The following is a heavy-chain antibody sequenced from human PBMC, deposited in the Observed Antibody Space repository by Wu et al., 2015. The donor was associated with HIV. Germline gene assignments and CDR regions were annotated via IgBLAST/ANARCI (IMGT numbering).Heavy chain of an antibody. CDR1: DYTFSSFG. D-gene: IGHD5-18*01. V-gene: IGHV1-18*01. Sequence: QIHLEQSGAEVKKPGASVKLSCKCSDYTFSSFGISWVRQAPGQGLEWMGWMSAYNRNNNYAQKFQGRVTMTTDTSTKTVYMELRSLRSDDTAVYYCARKATASGSYWFDPWGQGTLVHRLL. CDR3: ARKATASGSYWFDP. CDR2: MSAYNRNN. J-gene: IGHJ5*02.